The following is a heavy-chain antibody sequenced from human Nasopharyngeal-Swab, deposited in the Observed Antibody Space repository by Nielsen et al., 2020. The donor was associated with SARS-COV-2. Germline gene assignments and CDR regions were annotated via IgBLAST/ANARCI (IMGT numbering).Heavy chain of an antibody. CDR3: ARLLGGFYYGSGSYSPFDWFDP. Sequence: SETLSLTCTVSGYSISSGYYWGRIRQPPGKGLEWIGSIYHSGSTCYNPSLKSRVTISVDTPKNQFSLKLSSVTAADTAVYYCARLLGGFYYGSGSYSPFDWFDPWGQGTLVTASS. D-gene: IGHD3-10*01. CDR2: IYHSGST. CDR1: GYSISSGYY. V-gene: IGHV4-38-2*02. J-gene: IGHJ5*02.